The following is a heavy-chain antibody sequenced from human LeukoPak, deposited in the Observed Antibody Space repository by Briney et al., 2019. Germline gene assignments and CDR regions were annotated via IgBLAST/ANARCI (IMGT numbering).Heavy chain of an antibody. D-gene: IGHD4-17*01. CDR1: GFTVSSNY. J-gene: IGHJ4*02. Sequence: PGGSLRLSCAASGFTVSSNYMSWVRQAPGKGLEWVSVIYSGGSTYYADSVKGRFTISRDNSKNTLYLQMNSLRAEDTAVYYCARRGDYGYDPERVHWGQGTLVTVSS. V-gene: IGHV3-66*01. CDR3: ARRGDYGYDPERVH. CDR2: IYSGGST.